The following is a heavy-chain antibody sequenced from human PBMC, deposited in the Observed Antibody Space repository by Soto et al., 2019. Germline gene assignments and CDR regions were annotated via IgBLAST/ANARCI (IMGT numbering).Heavy chain of an antibody. D-gene: IGHD4-17*01. CDR3: ARVAGYGDAFDY. Sequence: QVQLQESGPGLVKPSETLSLTCTVSGGSISSYYWSWIRQPPGKGLEWIGYIYYSGSTNYNPSLKRRVTIPVDTSKNQFSLKLSSVTAADTAVYYCARVAGYGDAFDYWGQGTLVTVSS. CDR1: GGSISSYY. V-gene: IGHV4-59*01. J-gene: IGHJ4*02. CDR2: IYYSGST.